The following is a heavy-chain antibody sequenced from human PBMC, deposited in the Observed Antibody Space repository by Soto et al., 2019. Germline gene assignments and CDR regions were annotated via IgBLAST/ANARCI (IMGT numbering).Heavy chain of an antibody. CDR3: ARDFRTYSHGVDV. J-gene: IGHJ6*02. CDR1: GYPFTGPY. V-gene: IGHV1-2*02. Sequence: ASVKVSCRASGYPFTGPYIYWVRQAPGQGLEWMGWINPSSGGTEFAEKFQGRVTVPRDTSIRTVFLELNSLTSDDTGVYFCARDFRTYSHGVDVWGQGTAVTASS. CDR2: INPSSGGT. D-gene: IGHD4-4*01.